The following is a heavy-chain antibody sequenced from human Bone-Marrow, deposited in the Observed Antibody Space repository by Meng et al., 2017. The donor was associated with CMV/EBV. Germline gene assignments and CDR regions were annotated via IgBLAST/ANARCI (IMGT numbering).Heavy chain of an antibody. CDR3: AKNGPQILEWFRDYFDY. CDR1: GFTFSSYA. V-gene: IGHV3-23*03. D-gene: IGHD3-3*01. Sequence: GESLKISCAASGFTFSSYAMSWVRQAPGKGLEWVSVIYSGGSSTYYADSVKGRFTISRDNSKNTLYLQMNSLRAEDTAMYYCAKNGPQILEWFRDYFDYWGQGTLVTVSS. CDR2: IYSGGSST. J-gene: IGHJ4*02.